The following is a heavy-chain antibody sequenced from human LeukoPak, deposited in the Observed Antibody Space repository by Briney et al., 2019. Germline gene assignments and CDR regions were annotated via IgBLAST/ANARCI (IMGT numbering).Heavy chain of an antibody. J-gene: IGHJ4*02. CDR1: GASISSSNYY. Sequence: PSETLSLTCAVSGASISSSNYYWGWVRQSPGKGLEWIGNIYSSGNTYYNASLKSRVTMYIDTSKNQFSLKLSSVTAADTAMYYCAKSNGYGLXDYWXXXTLXTVS. D-gene: IGHD5-12*01. CDR3: AKSNGYGLXDY. CDR2: IYSSGNT. V-gene: IGHV4-39*01.